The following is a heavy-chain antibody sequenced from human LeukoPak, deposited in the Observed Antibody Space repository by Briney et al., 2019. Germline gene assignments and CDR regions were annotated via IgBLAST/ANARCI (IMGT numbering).Heavy chain of an antibody. CDR3: ATDPTGGYYYSDAFDI. D-gene: IGHD3-22*01. J-gene: IGHJ3*02. Sequence: GASVKVSCKVSGYALTKLSMHWVRQAPGKGLEWMGGFDPEDGETIYAQKFQGRVTMTEDTSTDTAYMELSSLRSEVKARSYCATDPTGGYYYSDAFDIWGQGTMVTVSS. V-gene: IGHV1-24*01. CDR2: FDPEDGET. CDR1: GYALTKLS.